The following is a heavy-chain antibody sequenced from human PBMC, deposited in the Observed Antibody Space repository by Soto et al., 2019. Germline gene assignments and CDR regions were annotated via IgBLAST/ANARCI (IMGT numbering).Heavy chain of an antibody. CDR1: GGSINSGYYS. D-gene: IGHD4-17*01. CDR3: ARSHDYGFFDI. V-gene: IGHV4-30-2*01. CDR2: IYQSGSA. J-gene: IGHJ3*02. Sequence: QLQLQESGSGLVQPSQTLSLTCVVSGGSINSGYYSWSWIRQPPGKGLEWIGNIYQSGSAFYNPSLKSRVTISVDRSKTHFSLKLSSVTAADTAVYYCARSHDYGFFDIWGQGTMVTVSS.